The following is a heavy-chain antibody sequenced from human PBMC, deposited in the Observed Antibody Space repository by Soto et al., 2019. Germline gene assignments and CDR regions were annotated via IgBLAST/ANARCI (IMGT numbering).Heavy chain of an antibody. CDR2: IPSRGRP. J-gene: IGHJ5*02. Sequence: SETLSLTCSVSGASVAGGSYYWSWVRQPPGKGLEWIGYIPSRGRPFYNPSLTSRGTISADTSKNQLSLQLTSVTAADTAVYYCARDTYSGYDFGLWGEGTLVTVSS. V-gene: IGHV4-30-4*01. CDR3: ARDTYSGYDFGL. D-gene: IGHD5-12*01. CDR1: GASVAGGSYY.